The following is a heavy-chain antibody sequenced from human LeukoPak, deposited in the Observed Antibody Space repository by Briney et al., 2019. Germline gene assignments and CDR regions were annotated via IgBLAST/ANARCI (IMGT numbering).Heavy chain of an antibody. CDR3: ARCYDYAGVFDY. CDR2: INHSGST. V-gene: IGHV4-34*01. CDR1: GGSFSGCY. Sequence: SETLSLTCAVYGGSFSGCYWSWIRQPPGKGLEWIGEINHSGSTNYNPSLKSRVTISVDTSKNQFSLKLSSVTAADTAVYYCARCYDYAGVFDYWGQGTLVTVSS. J-gene: IGHJ4*02. D-gene: IGHD3-16*01.